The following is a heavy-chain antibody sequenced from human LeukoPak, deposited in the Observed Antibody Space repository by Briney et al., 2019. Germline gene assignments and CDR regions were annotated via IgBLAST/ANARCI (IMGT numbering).Heavy chain of an antibody. V-gene: IGHV1-18*01. D-gene: IGHD3-9*01. CDR2: ISVYNGNT. Sequence: ASVKVSCKASGYTFNGYDINWVRQAPGQGLEWMGWISVYNGNTNYAQKLQGRVTMTTDTSTSTAYMELRSLRSDDTAVYYCARDYDVLTAYPPTQLFDPWGQGTLVTVSS. CDR3: ARDYDVLTAYPPTQLFDP. J-gene: IGHJ5*02. CDR1: GYTFNGYD.